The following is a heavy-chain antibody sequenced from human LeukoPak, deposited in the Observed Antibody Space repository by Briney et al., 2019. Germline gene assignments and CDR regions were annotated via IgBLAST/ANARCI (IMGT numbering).Heavy chain of an antibody. V-gene: IGHV4-4*07. D-gene: IGHD3-16*01. CDR3: ARSPHRLIGHWFDP. CDR2: IFSSGNT. Sequence: SETLSLTCTVSGGSINSYYWSWIRQPAGKGLEWIGRIFSSGNTIYDPSLQSRVTMSVDTSKNQFSLRLNSVTAADTAVYYCARSPHRLIGHWFDPWGQGTLVTVSS. J-gene: IGHJ5*02. CDR1: GGSINSYY.